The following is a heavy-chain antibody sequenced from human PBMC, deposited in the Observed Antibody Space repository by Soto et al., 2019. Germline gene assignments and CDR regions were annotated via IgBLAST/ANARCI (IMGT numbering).Heavy chain of an antibody. Sequence: GESLKISCEGSGYGFTSYWITWVRQMPGKGLEWMGRIDPSDSSTKYSPSFQGHVSTSADKSLSTAFLQWSRLSASDTAVYYCVRVPHTFYDFWSGRSSAFYYYVMDVWGQGTTVTVSS. CDR2: IDPSDSST. D-gene: IGHD3-3*01. V-gene: IGHV5-10-1*01. J-gene: IGHJ6*02. CDR1: GYGFTSYW. CDR3: VRVPHTFYDFWSGRSSAFYYYVMDV.